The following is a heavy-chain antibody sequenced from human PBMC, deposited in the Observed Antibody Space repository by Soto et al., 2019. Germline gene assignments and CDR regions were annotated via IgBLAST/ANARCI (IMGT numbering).Heavy chain of an antibody. CDR2: IYSGGST. CDR3: ARGYDSSGYYNYGMDV. V-gene: IGHV3-53*01. Sequence: EVQLVESGGGLIQPGGSLRLSCAASGFTVSSNYMSWVHQAPGKGLEWVSVIYSGGSTYYADSVKGRFTISRDNSKNTLYLQMNSLRAEDTAVYYCARGYDSSGYYNYGMDVWGQGTTVTVSS. J-gene: IGHJ6*02. D-gene: IGHD3-22*01. CDR1: GFTVSSNY.